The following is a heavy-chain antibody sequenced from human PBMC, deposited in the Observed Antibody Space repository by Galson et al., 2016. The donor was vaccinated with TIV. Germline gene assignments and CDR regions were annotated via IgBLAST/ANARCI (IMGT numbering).Heavy chain of an antibody. CDR3: ARSAALDTRIWYVLDY. Sequence: SLRLSCAVSGFSLKDYGTHWVRQAPGKGLEWVAVIGYDGTTKYYADSVNGRFTISRDTSTNTLSLRMDSLIGEDTAMYYCARSAALDTRIWYVLDYWGQGSMVTVSS. D-gene: IGHD3-3*02. J-gene: IGHJ4*02. CDR2: IGYDGTTK. V-gene: IGHV3-33*01. CDR1: GFSLKDYG.